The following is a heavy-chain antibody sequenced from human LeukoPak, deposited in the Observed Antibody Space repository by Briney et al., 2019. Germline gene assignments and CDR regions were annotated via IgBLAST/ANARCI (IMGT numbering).Heavy chain of an antibody. CDR1: GGSIRSYY. J-gene: IGHJ3*02. CDR3: ARGVLNYYDSSGSLLGAFDI. CDR2: IYYSGST. D-gene: IGHD3-22*01. Sequence: SETLSLTCTVSGGSIRSYYWSWLRQPPGKGLEWIGYIYYSGSTNYNPSLKSRVTISVDTSKNQFSLKLSSVTAADTAVYYCARGVLNYYDSSGSLLGAFDIWGQGTMVTVSS. V-gene: IGHV4-59*01.